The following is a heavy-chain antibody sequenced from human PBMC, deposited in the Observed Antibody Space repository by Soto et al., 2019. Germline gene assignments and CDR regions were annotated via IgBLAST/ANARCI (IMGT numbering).Heavy chain of an antibody. V-gene: IGHV4-34*01. Sequence: ASETLSLTCAVYGGSFSGYYWSWIRQPPGKGLEWIGEINHSGSTNYNPSLKSRVTISVDTSKNQFSLKLSSVTAADTAVYYCARLEGLATLPYYFDFWGPGALVTVSS. D-gene: IGHD3-9*01. J-gene: IGHJ4*02. CDR1: GGSFSGYY. CDR2: INHSGST. CDR3: ARLEGLATLPYYFDF.